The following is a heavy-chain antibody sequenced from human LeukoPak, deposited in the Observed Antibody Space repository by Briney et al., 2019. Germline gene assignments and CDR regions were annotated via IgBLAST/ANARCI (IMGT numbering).Heavy chain of an antibody. CDR3: ARQAGYCGGECYSWFDP. V-gene: IGHV3-48*04. CDR2: ISSSSSTI. CDR1: GFTFSRYS. D-gene: IGHD2-21*01. Sequence: GGSLRLSCAASGFTFSRYSMNWVRQAPGKGLEWVSYISSSSSTIYYADSVKGRFTISRDNAKNSLYLQMNSLRAEDTAVYYCARQAGYCGGECYSWFDPWGQGTLVTVSS. J-gene: IGHJ5*02.